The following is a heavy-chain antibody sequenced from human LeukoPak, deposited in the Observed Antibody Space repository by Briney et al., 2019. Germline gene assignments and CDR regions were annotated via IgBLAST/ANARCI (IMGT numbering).Heavy chain of an antibody. CDR3: ARDTYKYDSSGYYYYYYGMDV. D-gene: IGHD3-22*01. V-gene: IGHV4-61*02. CDR1: GDSISSDSYN. J-gene: IGHJ6*02. Sequence: SQTQSLTCTVSGDSISSDSYNWNWIRQPAGKGLEWIGRIHISGSANHNPSLKSRVTLSVDTSKNQFSLKLSSMTAADTAVYYCARDTYKYDSSGYYYYYYGMDVWGQGTTVTVSS. CDR2: IHISGSA.